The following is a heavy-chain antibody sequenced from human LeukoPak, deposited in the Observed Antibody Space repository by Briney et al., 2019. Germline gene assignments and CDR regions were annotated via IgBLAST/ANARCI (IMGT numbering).Heavy chain of an antibody. CDR2: INPSGGST. CDR3: ARDRSSGYYFDYFDY. D-gene: IGHD3-22*01. J-gene: IGHJ4*02. CDR1: GYTFTSYY. Sequence: GASVKVSCKASGYTFTSYYMHWVRQAPGQGLEWMGIINPSGGSTNYAQKFQGRVTMTRDMSTSTVYMELSSLRSEDTAVYYCARDRSSGYYFDYFDYWGQGTLVTVSS. V-gene: IGHV1-46*01.